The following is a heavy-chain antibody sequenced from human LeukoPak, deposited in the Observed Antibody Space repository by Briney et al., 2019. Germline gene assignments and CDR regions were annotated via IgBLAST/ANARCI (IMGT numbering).Heavy chain of an antibody. V-gene: IGHV3-74*03. D-gene: IGHD5-12*01. J-gene: IGHJ5*02. Sequence: GGSLRLSCAASGFTFSYFWMHWFRQTPGKGLVWVSRIHPDGSITTYADSVKGRFTISRDNAKNTLYLQMNSLRAEDTAVYYCAPQQTYSPYNWFDPWGQGTLVTVSS. CDR3: APQQTYSPYNWFDP. CDR1: GFTFSYFW. CDR2: IHPDGSIT.